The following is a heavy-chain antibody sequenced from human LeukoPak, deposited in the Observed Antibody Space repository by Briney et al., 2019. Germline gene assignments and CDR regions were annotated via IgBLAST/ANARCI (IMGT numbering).Heavy chain of an antibody. CDR3: ANLWDYYDCSGYWSYPFDY. D-gene: IGHD3-22*01. Sequence: GGSLRLSCAASGFTFSSYAMSWVRQAPGKGLEWVSAISGSGGSTYYADSVKGRFTISRDNSKNTLYLQMNSLRAEDTAVYYCANLWDYYDCSGYWSYPFDYWGQGTLVTVSS. V-gene: IGHV3-23*01. J-gene: IGHJ4*02. CDR1: GFTFSSYA. CDR2: ISGSGGST.